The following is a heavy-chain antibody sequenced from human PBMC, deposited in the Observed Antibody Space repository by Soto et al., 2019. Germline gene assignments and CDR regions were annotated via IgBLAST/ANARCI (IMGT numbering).Heavy chain of an antibody. Sequence: SETLSLTCAVYGGSFSGYYWSWIRQPPGKGLEWIGEINHSGSTNYNPSLKSRVTISVDTSENQFSLKLSSVTAADTAVYYCARGPSSSREGYYYYYMDVWGKGTTVTVSS. D-gene: IGHD6-6*01. CDR2: INHSGST. CDR1: GGSFSGYY. J-gene: IGHJ6*03. V-gene: IGHV4-34*01. CDR3: ARGPSSSREGYYYYYMDV.